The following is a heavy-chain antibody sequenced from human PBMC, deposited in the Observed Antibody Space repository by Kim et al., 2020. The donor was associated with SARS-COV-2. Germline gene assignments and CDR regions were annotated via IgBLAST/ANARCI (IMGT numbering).Heavy chain of an antibody. V-gene: IGHV6-1*01. Sequence: AVTVKVRITINPDTAKNQFSLQLNSVTPEDTAVYYCARELYSSGRRGFDSWGQGTLVTVSS. CDR3: ARELYSSGRRGFDS. D-gene: IGHD6-19*01. J-gene: IGHJ4*02.